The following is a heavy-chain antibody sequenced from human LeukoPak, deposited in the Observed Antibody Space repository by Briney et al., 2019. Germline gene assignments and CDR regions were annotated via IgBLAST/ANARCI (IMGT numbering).Heavy chain of an antibody. Sequence: PSETLSLTCTVSGGSISSSSYYWGWIRQPPGKGLEWIGSIYYSGRTYYNPSLKSRVTISVDTSKNQFSLKLSSVTAADTAVYYCARHLLVVVVAADRWFDPWGEGTLVTVSS. D-gene: IGHD2-15*01. J-gene: IGHJ5*02. V-gene: IGHV4-39*01. CDR2: IYYSGRT. CDR3: ARHLLVVVVAADRWFDP. CDR1: GGSISSSSYY.